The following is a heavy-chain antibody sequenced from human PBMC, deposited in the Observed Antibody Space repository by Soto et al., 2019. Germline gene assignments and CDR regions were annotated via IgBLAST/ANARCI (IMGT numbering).Heavy chain of an antibody. D-gene: IGHD2-15*01. CDR2: INHSGSP. J-gene: IGHJ6*02. CDR3: ARARDVVAARLYYYGMDV. V-gene: IGHV4-34*01. Sequence: QVQLYQWGAGLLKPSETLSLTCAVYGESFSAYYWTWIRQPPGKGLEWIGEINHSGSPKYNPSLRSRVPVPVDPSTPQSSLNLRSVTAAHTAMYYCARARDVVAARLYYYGMDVWGQGTTVTLSS. CDR1: GESFSAYY.